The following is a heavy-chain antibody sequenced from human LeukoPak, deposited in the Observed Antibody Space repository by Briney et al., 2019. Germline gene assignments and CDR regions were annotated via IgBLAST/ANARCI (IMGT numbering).Heavy chain of an antibody. CDR3: ARARRYCSSTSCAYFYMDV. J-gene: IGHJ6*03. D-gene: IGHD2-2*01. Sequence: SETLSLTCTVSGGSISSYYWSWIRQPPGKGLEWIGYIYYSGSTNYKPSLKSRVTISVDTSKNQFSLKLSSVTAADTAVYYCARARRYCSSTSCAYFYMDVWGKGTTVTISS. CDR2: IYYSGST. V-gene: IGHV4-59*01. CDR1: GGSISSYY.